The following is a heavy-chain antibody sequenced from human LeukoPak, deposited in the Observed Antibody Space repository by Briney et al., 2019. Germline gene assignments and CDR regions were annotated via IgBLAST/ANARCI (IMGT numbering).Heavy chain of an antibody. CDR2: ISGSGGST. J-gene: IGHJ4*02. V-gene: IGHV3-23*01. Sequence: GGSLRLPCAASGFTFSSYAMSWVRQAPGKGLEWVSAISGSGGSTYYADSVKGRFTISRDNSKNTLYLQMNSLRAEDTAVYYCAKGIAAAGNHVIDYWGQGTLVTVSS. CDR3: AKGIAAAGNHVIDY. D-gene: IGHD6-13*01. CDR1: GFTFSSYA.